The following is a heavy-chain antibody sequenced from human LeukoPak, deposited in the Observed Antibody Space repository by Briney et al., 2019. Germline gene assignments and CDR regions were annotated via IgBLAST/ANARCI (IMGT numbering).Heavy chain of an antibody. CDR3: ARGMGTDYYYYYGMDV. D-gene: IGHD2-21*02. V-gene: IGHV3-21*01. CDR1: GFTFSSYS. Sequence: GGALRLSCAASGFTFSSYSMNWVRQAPGKGLEWVSSISSSSSYIYYADSVKGRFTIPRDNAKNSLYLQMNSLRAEDTAVYYCARGMGTDYYYYYGMDVWGQGTTVTVSS. J-gene: IGHJ6*02. CDR2: ISSSSSYI.